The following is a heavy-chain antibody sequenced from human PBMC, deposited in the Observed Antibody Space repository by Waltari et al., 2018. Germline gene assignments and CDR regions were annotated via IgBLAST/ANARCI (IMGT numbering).Heavy chain of an antibody. CDR3: ARVSATTVVTSFDY. D-gene: IGHD4-17*01. Sequence: QVQLVQSGAEVKKPGASVKVSCKASGYTFTGYYIHWVRQAPGQGLEWMGCINPKSGGTKYAKKVLGRVTMTRETSISTAYMELSSLTSDDTAVYYCARVSATTVVTSFDYWGQGTLVTVSS. CDR2: INPKSGGT. V-gene: IGHV1-2*02. J-gene: IGHJ4*02. CDR1: GYTFTGYY.